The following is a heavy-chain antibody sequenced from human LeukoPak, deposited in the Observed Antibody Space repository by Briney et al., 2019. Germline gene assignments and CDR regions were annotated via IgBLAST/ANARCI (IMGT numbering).Heavy chain of an antibody. J-gene: IGHJ5*02. D-gene: IGHD2-8*01. Sequence: GGSLRLSCAASGFTFSSYGMHWVRQAPGKGLEWVANIKQDGSEKYYVDSVKGRFTISRDNAKNSLYLQMNSLRAEDTAVYYCARSEMVYATNWFDPWGQGTLVTVSS. V-gene: IGHV3-7*03. CDR1: GFTFSSYG. CDR3: ARSEMVYATNWFDP. CDR2: IKQDGSEK.